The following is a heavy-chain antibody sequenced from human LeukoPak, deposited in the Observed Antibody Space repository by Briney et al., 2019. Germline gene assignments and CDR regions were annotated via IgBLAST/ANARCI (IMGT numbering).Heavy chain of an antibody. CDR1: GGSISSYY. Sequence: SETLPLTCTVSGGSISSYYWSWIRQPPGKGLEWIGYIYYSGSTNYNPSLKSRVTISVDTSKNQFSLKLSSVTAADTAVYYCARLPVGYQLLFFDYWGQGTLVTVSS. CDR3: ARLPVGYQLLFFDY. CDR2: IYYSGST. J-gene: IGHJ4*02. V-gene: IGHV4-59*08. D-gene: IGHD2-2*01.